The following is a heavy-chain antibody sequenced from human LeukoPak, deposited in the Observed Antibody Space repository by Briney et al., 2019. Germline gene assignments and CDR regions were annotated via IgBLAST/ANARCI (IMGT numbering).Heavy chain of an antibody. CDR3: ARDEGRAGEYNLDY. V-gene: IGHV3-21*01. Sequence: PGGTLRLSCAASGFSFSTYSMNWVRQAPGKGLEWVSAISSSGVYIYYADSVKGRFTISRDNAKNSLYLQLNSLRAEDTAVYYCARDEGRAGEYNLDYWGQGTLVTVSS. J-gene: IGHJ4*02. D-gene: IGHD3-16*01. CDR1: GFSFSTYS. CDR2: ISSSGVYI.